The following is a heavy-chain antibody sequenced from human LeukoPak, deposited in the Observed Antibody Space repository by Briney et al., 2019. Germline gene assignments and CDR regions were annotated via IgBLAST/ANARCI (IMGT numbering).Heavy chain of an antibody. Sequence: QAGGSLRLSCAASGFTFSSYWMSWVRQAPGKGLEWVANIKQDGSEKYYVDSVKGRFTISGDNAKNSLYLQMNSLRAEDTAVYYCARDPYGDYYYGMDVWGKGTTVTVSS. D-gene: IGHD4-17*01. CDR1: GFTFSSYW. CDR2: IKQDGSEK. J-gene: IGHJ6*04. CDR3: ARDPYGDYYYGMDV. V-gene: IGHV3-7*03.